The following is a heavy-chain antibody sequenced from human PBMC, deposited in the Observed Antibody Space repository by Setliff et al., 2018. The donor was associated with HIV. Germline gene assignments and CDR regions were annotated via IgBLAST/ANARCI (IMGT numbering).Heavy chain of an antibody. V-gene: IGHV5-51*01. CDR2: IYPGDSDT. D-gene: IGHD4-17*01. CDR3: ATWTRAETSENFQH. J-gene: IGHJ1*01. Sequence: PGESLKISCKGSGYSFTSYWIGWVRQMPGKGLEWMGIIYPGDSDTRYSPSFQGQVTTSADKSISTAYVQWSSLRASDTAMYYCATWTRAETSENFQHWGQGTLVTVS. CDR1: GYSFTSYW.